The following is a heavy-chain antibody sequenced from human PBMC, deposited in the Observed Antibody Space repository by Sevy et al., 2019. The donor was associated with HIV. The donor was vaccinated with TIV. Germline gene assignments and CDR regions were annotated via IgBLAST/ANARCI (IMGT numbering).Heavy chain of an antibody. CDR2: IRNDGSTK. J-gene: IGHJ6*02. Sequence: GGSLRLSCAASGFIFKSYGMHWVRQAPGKGLEWVTFIRNDGSTKYYADSVRGRFTASRDNPNNTLYLQMNSLRPEDTAVYYCVKGPHPAVTTSYALDVWGQGTTVTVSS. V-gene: IGHV3-30*02. CDR1: GFIFKSYG. D-gene: IGHD4-17*01. CDR3: VKGPHPAVTTSYALDV.